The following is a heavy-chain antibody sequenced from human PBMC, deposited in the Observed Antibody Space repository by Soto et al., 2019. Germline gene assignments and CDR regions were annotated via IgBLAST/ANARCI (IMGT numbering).Heavy chain of an antibody. D-gene: IGHD2-2*01. J-gene: IGHJ6*02. CDR3: ARDSLPTYCISTSCPKYYYYGMDV. CDR2: IKEDGGKT. V-gene: IGHV3-7*01. CDR1: GLTLSRYW. Sequence: GGSLRLSCVASGLTLSRYWMSWVRQAPGKGLEWVANIKEDGGKTYYVDSVKGRFTISRDNAKNSLYLQMNSLRAEDTAVYYCARDSLPTYCISTSCPKYYYYGMDVWGQGTTVTVSS.